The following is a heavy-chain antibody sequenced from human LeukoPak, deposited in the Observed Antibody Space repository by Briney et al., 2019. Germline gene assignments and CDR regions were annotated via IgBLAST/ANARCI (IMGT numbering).Heavy chain of an antibody. J-gene: IGHJ3*02. CDR2: ISSSGSTI. D-gene: IGHD1-20*01. V-gene: IGHV3-48*03. CDR1: GFTFSSYE. CDR3: ARRITGTADAFDI. Sequence: GGSLRLSCAASGFTFSSYEMNWVCQAPGKGLEGVSYISSSGSTIYYADSVKGRFTISRDNAKNSLYLQMNSLRAEDTAVYYCARRITGTADAFDIWGQGTMVTVSS.